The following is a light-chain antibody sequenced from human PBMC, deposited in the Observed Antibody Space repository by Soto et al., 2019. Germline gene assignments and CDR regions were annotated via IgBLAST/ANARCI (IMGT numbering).Light chain of an antibody. CDR2: DAS. V-gene: IGKV1-5*01. CDR1: QSISSW. CDR3: QRYDSYYT. J-gene: IGKJ1*01. Sequence: DIQMTQSPSTLSASVGDRVTITCRASQSISSWLAWYQQKPGKAPKLLIYDASLLESGVPSRFSGSGSRAEFTLTINMLQPDDFATYYCQRYDSYYTFGQGTKVDIK.